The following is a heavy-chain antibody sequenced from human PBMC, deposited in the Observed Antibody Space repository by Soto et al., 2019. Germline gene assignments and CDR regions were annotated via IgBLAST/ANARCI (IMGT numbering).Heavy chain of an antibody. D-gene: IGHD3-3*01. CDR2: IIPIFGTA. Sequence: QVQLVQSGAEVKKPGSSVKVSCKASGGTFSSYAISWVRQAPGHGLEWMGGIIPIFGTANYAQKFQGRVAITADESTSTAYMELSSLRSEDTAVYYCARARRGDFWSGYQFFDYWGQGTLVTVSS. CDR3: ARARRGDFWSGYQFFDY. V-gene: IGHV1-69*01. J-gene: IGHJ4*02. CDR1: GGTFSSYA.